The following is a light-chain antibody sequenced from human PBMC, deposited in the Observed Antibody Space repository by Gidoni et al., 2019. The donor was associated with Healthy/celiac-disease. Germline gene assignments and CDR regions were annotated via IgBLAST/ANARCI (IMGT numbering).Light chain of an antibody. CDR1: QSIISY. CDR2: AAS. CDR3: QQSYSTPLT. J-gene: IGKJ4*01. V-gene: IGKV1-39*01. Sequence: DIQMTQSPSSLSASVGDRVTITCRSSQSIISYLNEYQQKPGKAPNLLIVAASSLQSGVPSRFSGSGSGTAFTLTIISLQPDDFATYYCQQSYSTPLTFGGGTKVEIK.